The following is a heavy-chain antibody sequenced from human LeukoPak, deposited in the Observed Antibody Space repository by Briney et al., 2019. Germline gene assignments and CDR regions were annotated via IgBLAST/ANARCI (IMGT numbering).Heavy chain of an antibody. CDR3: ARDFRARRYGSGSYSVY. CDR1: GFTVSSNY. J-gene: IGHJ4*02. D-gene: IGHD3-10*01. Sequence: PGGSLRLSCAASGFTVSSNYMSWVRQAPGKGLEWVSVIYSGGSTYYADSVKGRFTISRDNSKNTLYLQMNSLRAEGTAVYYCARDFRARRYGSGSYSVYWGQGTLVTVSS. CDR2: IYSGGST. V-gene: IGHV3-53*01.